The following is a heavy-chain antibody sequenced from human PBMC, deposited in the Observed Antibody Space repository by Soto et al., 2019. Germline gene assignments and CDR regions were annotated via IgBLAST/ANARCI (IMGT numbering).Heavy chain of an antibody. CDR2: VFHNGNT. CDR1: GGSFTANY. Sequence: QVQLHQWGAGLVKPSETLSLTCAVSGGSFTANYWAWVRQPPGKGLEWIGEVFHNGNTNYNPSLKSRVSASADTSKNQFSLRLTSVTAADTAVYFCASARWDFWGQGTLVTVSS. D-gene: IGHD6-13*01. V-gene: IGHV4-34*12. CDR3: ASARWDF. J-gene: IGHJ4*02.